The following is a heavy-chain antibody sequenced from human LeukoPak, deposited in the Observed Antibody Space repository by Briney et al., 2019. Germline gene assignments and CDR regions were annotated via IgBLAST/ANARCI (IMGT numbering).Heavy chain of an antibody. Sequence: SETLSLTCTVSGYSISSSYYWGWIRQPPGKGLEWIGSIYHSGSIYYNPSLKSRVTISVDTSKNQFSLKLTSVTAADTAVYYCARAIVVVPAAMYYFDYWGQGTLVTVSS. CDR3: ARAIVVVPAAMYYFDY. CDR2: IYHSGSI. D-gene: IGHD2-2*01. J-gene: IGHJ4*02. CDR1: GYSISSSYY. V-gene: IGHV4-38-2*02.